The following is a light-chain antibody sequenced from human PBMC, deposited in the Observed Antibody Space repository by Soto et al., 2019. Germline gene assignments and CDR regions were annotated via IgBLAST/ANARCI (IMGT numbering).Light chain of an antibody. CDR3: QQSYSTRIT. CDR2: AAS. V-gene: IGKV1-39*01. J-gene: IGKJ5*01. Sequence: DIQMTQKPSSLSASVGDRVTITCRASQSISSYLNWYQQKPGKAPKLLIYAASSLQSGVPSRFSGSGSGTDFTLTISSLQPEDFATYYCQQSYSTRITFGQGTLLEIK. CDR1: QSISSY.